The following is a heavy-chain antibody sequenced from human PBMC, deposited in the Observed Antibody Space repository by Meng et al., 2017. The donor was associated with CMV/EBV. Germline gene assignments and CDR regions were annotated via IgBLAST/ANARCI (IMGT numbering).Heavy chain of an antibody. V-gene: IGHV3-9*01. CDR1: GFTFDDYA. CDR2: ISWNSGSI. J-gene: IGHJ6*02. D-gene: IGHD5-18*01. Sequence: GGSLRLSCAASGFTFDDYAMHWVRQAPGKGLEWVSGISWNSGSIGYADSVKGRFTISRDNAKNSLYLQMNSLRAEDTAVYYCARDRRGYSYGYYYYGMDVWGQGTTVTVSS. CDR3: ARDRRGYSYGYYYYGMDV.